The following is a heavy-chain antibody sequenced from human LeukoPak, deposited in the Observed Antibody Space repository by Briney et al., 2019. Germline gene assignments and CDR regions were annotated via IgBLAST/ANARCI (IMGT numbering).Heavy chain of an antibody. V-gene: IGHV4-34*01. CDR2: INHSGST. CDR1: GGSFSGYY. J-gene: IGHJ5*02. CDR3: ARAGLAYSGSYNYNWFDP. Sequence: SETLSLTCTVYGGSFSGYYWSWIRQPPGKGLEWIGEINHSGSTNYNPSLKSRVTISVDTSKNQFSLKLSSVTAADTAVYYCARAGLAYSGSYNYNWFDPWGQGTLVTVSS. D-gene: IGHD1-26*01.